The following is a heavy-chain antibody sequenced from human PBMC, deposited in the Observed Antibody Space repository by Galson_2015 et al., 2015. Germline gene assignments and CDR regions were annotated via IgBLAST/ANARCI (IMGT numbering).Heavy chain of an antibody. D-gene: IGHD3-3*01. Sequence: SLRLSCAASGFTFSRFAMTWVRQAPGKGLEWVSAIGDSGATKKYATSVKGRLTISRDNSKNTVYLQMSSLRAEDTAVYYCAKDWSASNWGQGTLDTVSS. V-gene: IGHV3-23*01. J-gene: IGHJ4*02. CDR3: AKDWSASN. CDR1: GFTFSRFA. CDR2: IGDSGATK.